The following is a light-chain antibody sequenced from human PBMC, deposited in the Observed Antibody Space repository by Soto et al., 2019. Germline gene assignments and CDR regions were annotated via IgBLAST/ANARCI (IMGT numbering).Light chain of an antibody. J-gene: IGKJ1*01. Sequence: EIVLTQSPATLSLSPGERATLSCRASQSVSSYLAWYQQKPVQAPRLLIYDASNRATGIPARFSGSGSGTDFTLTISRLEPEDFAVYYCQQRSNWTRTFGQGTKVEIK. V-gene: IGKV3-11*01. CDR1: QSVSSY. CDR2: DAS. CDR3: QQRSNWTRT.